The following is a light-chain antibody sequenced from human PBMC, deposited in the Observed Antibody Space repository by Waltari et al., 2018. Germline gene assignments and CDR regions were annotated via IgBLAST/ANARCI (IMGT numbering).Light chain of an antibody. CDR3: QHHVRLPAT. J-gene: IGKJ1*01. Sequence: IVLTQSPGTLSLSPGERATLPCRASQSVNTYLAWYQQKPGQAPRLLIYGAYTRAAGIPDRFSGSGFGTDFSLTISRLEAEDFAVYYCQHHVRLPATFGQGTKVEIK. V-gene: IGKV3-20*01. CDR1: QSVNTY. CDR2: GAY.